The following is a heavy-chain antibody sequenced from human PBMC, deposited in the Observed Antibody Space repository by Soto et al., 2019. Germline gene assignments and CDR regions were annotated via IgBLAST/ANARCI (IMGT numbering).Heavy chain of an antibody. CDR1: GFTFSSYG. CDR3: RREVERARTDAFDI. Sequence: PGGALRLSCAATGFTFSSYGMHWVRQAPGKGLEWVAVIWYDGSNKCYADSVKSRFTISRDNSKNTLYLQMNSLRAEDTAVYYGRREVERARTDAFDIWGQGTMVTVSS. CDR2: IWYDGSNK. J-gene: IGHJ3*02. V-gene: IGHV3-33*01. D-gene: IGHD1-1*01.